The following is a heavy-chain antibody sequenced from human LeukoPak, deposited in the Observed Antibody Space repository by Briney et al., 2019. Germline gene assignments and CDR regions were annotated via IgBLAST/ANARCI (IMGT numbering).Heavy chain of an antibody. D-gene: IGHD3-10*01. CDR1: GGSISSGSYY. CDR2: IYHSGNT. Sequence: SETLSLTCTVSGGSISSGSYYCGWIRQPPGKGLEWIGSIYHSGNTYYNPSLKSRVTLSVDTSKNQFSLKLSSVTAADTAVYYCAGSNYDNWFDPWGQGTLVSASS. V-gene: IGHV4-39*01. CDR3: AGSNYDNWFDP. J-gene: IGHJ5*02.